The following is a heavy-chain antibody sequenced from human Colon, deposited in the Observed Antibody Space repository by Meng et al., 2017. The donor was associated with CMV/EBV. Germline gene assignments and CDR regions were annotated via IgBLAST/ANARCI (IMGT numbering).Heavy chain of an antibody. V-gene: IGHV3-23*01. CDR2: IRGSGDKT. J-gene: IGHJ5*02. Sequence: GESLKISCAASGFTFSAYTMSWVRQAPGKGPEWVSAIRGSGDKTSYADSVTGRFSISRDNSKNTLFLQMNGLRADDTAIYYCAPVGGWGTGTPTTLITWGQGTLVTVSS. D-gene: IGHD4-17*01. CDR1: GFTFSAYT. CDR3: APVGGWGTGTPTTLIT.